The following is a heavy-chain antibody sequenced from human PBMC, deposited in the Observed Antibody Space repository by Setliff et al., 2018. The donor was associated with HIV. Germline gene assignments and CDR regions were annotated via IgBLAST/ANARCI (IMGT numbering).Heavy chain of an antibody. D-gene: IGHD2-2*01. CDR2: IGGSGDST. J-gene: IGHJ5*02. CDR1: GFSFRIYA. CDR3: ARDLYSNSCSVNWFDP. V-gene: IGHV3-23*01. Sequence: GGSLRLSCAASGFSFRIYAMSWVRQAPGKGLEWVSTIGGSGDSTYYADSVKGRFTISRDNSKNTLYLQMNSLRGDDTAVYYCARDLYSNSCSVNWFDPWGQGTLVTVSS.